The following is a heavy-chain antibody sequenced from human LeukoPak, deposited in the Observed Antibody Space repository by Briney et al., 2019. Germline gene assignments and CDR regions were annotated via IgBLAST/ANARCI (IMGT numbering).Heavy chain of an antibody. CDR2: IHPDGNEK. CDR1: GFTFRTYW. V-gene: IGHV3-7*04. J-gene: IGHJ4*02. D-gene: IGHD2-21*02. Sequence: PGGSLRLSCAASGFTFRTYWMSWVRQVPGKGLEWVANIHPDGNEKYHVDSVKGRFTISRDNAKNSLHLQMNSLRADDTAVYYCSRGDDFSGDYWGQGTLVTVSS. CDR3: SRGDDFSGDY.